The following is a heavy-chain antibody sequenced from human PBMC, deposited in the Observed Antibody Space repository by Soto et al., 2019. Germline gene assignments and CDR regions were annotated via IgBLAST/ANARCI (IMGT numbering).Heavy chain of an antibody. CDR1: GYTFTSYG. CDR3: ATTSAGYSYGPDYFFYFMMGV. Sequence: GASVKVSCKASGYTFTSYGISWVRQAPGQGLEWMGWISAYNGNTNYAQKLQGRVTMTTDTSTSTAYMELRSLRSDDTAVYYCATTSAGYSYGPDYFFYFMMGVWGQGTLVPVSS. V-gene: IGHV1-18*01. CDR2: ISAYNGNT. D-gene: IGHD5-18*01. J-gene: IGHJ4*03.